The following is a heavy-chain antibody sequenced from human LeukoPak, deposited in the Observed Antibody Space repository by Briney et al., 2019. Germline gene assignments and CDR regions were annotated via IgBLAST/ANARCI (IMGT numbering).Heavy chain of an antibody. V-gene: IGHV3-53*01. CDR3: ARGKGSSSAGY. CDR2: LYSGGNT. D-gene: IGHD6-6*01. CDR1: GFTVSSNY. Sequence: GGSLRLSCVVSGFTVSSNYMSWVRQAPGKGLEWVSVLYSGGNTYHADSVKGRFTISRDNSKNTLYLQMNSLRAEDTAVYYCARGKGSSSAGYWGQGTLVIVSS. J-gene: IGHJ4*02.